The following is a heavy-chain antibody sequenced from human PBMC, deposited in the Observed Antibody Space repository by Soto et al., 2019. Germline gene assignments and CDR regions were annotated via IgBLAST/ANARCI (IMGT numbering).Heavy chain of an antibody. D-gene: IGHD3-3*01. CDR3: ARAEWLHDFDP. V-gene: IGHV4-34*01. J-gene: IGHJ5*02. CDR1: GGSFSGYF. CDR2: INLSGTS. Sequence: QVQLRKWGAGSLKPSETLSLTCAVDGGSFSGYFWSWIRQPSGKGLEWIGEINLSGTSDYTPSLNSRVIISADKSKNEFYLTLTSVTAADTAVYYCARAEWLHDFDPWGPGTLVTVSS.